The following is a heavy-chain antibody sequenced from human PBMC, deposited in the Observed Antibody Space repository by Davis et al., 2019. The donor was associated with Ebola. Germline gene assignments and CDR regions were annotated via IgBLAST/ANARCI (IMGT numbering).Heavy chain of an antibody. CDR2: IKQDGSEK. D-gene: IGHD3-3*01. Sequence: GESLKISCAASGFTFSSYSMNWVRQAPGKGLEWVANIKQDGSEKYYVDSVKGRFTISRDNAKNSLYLQMNSLRAEDTAVYYCARCDYDFWSGYFDYWGQGTLVTVSS. CDR1: GFTFSSYS. J-gene: IGHJ4*02. CDR3: ARCDYDFWSGYFDY. V-gene: IGHV3-7*01.